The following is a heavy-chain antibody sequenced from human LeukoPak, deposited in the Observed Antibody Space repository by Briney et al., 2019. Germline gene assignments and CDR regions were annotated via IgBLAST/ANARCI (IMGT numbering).Heavy chain of an antibody. V-gene: IGHV3-21*01. CDR2: ISSRSGYI. Sequence: GGSLRLSCAASGFTFSSYSMDWVRQAPGKGLEWVSSISSRSGYIYYADSVRGRFTISRDNAKNALYLQMNILRAKDTAVYYCARDKGYCSSTSCYFHYYYGMDVWGQGTTVTVSS. D-gene: IGHD2-2*01. CDR3: ARDKGYCSSTSCYFHYYYGMDV. J-gene: IGHJ6*02. CDR1: GFTFSSYS.